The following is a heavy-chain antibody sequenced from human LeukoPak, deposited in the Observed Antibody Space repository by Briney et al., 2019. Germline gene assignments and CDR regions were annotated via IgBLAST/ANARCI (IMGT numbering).Heavy chain of an antibody. J-gene: IGHJ4*02. CDR1: GGSIRSYY. CDR2: IYYSGNT. Sequence: SETPSLTCTVSGGSIRSYYWSWIRQPPGKGLEWIGYIYYSGNTNYNPSLKSRVTISVDTSKNQFSPKLSSVTAAVTAVYYCARYRSGWPYHFDYWGQGILVTVSS. CDR3: ARYRSGWPYHFDY. D-gene: IGHD6-19*01. V-gene: IGHV4-59*01.